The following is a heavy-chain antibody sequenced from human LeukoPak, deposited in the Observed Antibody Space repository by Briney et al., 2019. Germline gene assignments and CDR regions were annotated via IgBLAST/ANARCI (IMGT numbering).Heavy chain of an antibody. CDR1: GFTFSSYG. CDR3: ARVVLGGGWFDP. J-gene: IGHJ5*02. V-gene: IGHV3-33*01. CDR2: IWYDGSNK. D-gene: IGHD2-15*01. Sequence: GRSLRLSCAASGFTFSSYGMHWVRQAPGKGLEWVAVIWYDGSNKYYADSVKGRFTISRDNSKNTLYLQINSLRAEDTAVYYCARVVLGGGWFDPWGQGTLVTVSS.